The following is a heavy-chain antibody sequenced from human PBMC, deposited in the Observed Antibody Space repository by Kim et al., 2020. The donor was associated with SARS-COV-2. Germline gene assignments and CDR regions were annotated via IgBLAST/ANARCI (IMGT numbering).Heavy chain of an antibody. CDR2: ISGSGGST. V-gene: IGHV3-23*01. CDR1: GFTFSSYA. J-gene: IGHJ6*02. Sequence: GGSLRLSCAASGFTFSSYAMSWVRQAPGKGLEWVSAISGSGGSTYYADSVKGRFTISRDNSKNTLYLQMNSLRAEDTAVYYCAKHLLPDCSGGSCYSFSVSYYGMDVWGQGTTVTVSS. CDR3: AKHLLPDCSGGSCYSFSVSYYGMDV. D-gene: IGHD2-15*01.